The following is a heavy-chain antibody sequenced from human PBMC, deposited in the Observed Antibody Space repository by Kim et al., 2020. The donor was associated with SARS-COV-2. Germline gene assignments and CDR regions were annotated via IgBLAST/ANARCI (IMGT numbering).Heavy chain of an antibody. J-gene: IGHJ6*02. Sequence: PVKGRFTISRDDSKNTLYLQMNSLKTEDTAVYYCTTDRGSRYDSEGGMDVWGQGTTVTVSS. V-gene: IGHV3-15*01. CDR3: TTDRGSRYDSEGGMDV. D-gene: IGHD3-22*01.